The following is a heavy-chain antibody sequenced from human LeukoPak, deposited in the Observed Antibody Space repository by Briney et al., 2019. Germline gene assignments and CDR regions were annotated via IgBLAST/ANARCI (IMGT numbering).Heavy chain of an antibody. CDR2: ISPYSGHT. CDR3: ARDRAVVVPAATGGLDAFDV. CDR1: GYTFRTYG. Sequence: GASVKVTCKASGYTFRTYGVNWVRQAPGQGLEWMGWISPYSGHTNYGQKFQGRVSMTIDTSTDTVYLELKSLTSDDTAVYYCARDRAVVVPAATGGLDAFDVWGQGTLITVSS. V-gene: IGHV1-18*01. J-gene: IGHJ3*01. D-gene: IGHD2-2*01.